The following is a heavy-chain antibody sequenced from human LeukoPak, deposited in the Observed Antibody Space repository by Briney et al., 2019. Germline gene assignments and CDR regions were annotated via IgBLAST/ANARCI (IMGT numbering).Heavy chain of an antibody. Sequence: SGGSLRLSCAASGFTFRNYGMHWVRQAPGKGLEWVTFIEYDGRNKVYGDSVKGRFSISRDNSKNTLYLQMNSLRPEDTAVYFCATKVSNSGYIDKWGQGTLVTVSS. CDR1: GFTFRNYG. V-gene: IGHV3-30*02. D-gene: IGHD6-13*01. J-gene: IGHJ4*02. CDR2: IEYDGRNK. CDR3: ATKVSNSGYIDK.